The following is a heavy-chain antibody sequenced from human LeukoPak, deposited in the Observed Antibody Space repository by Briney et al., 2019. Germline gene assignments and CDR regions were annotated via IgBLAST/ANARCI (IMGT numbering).Heavy chain of an antibody. CDR3: AREDSSSWLNYYYYGMDV. J-gene: IGHJ6*02. V-gene: IGHV1-18*01. Sequence: ASVKVSRKASGYTFTSYGISWVRQAPGQGLEWMGWISAYNGNTNYAQKLQGRVTMTTDTSTSTAYMELRSLRSDDTAVYYCAREDSSSWLNYYYYGMDVWGQGTTVTVSS. CDR2: ISAYNGNT. D-gene: IGHD6-13*01. CDR1: GYTFTSYG.